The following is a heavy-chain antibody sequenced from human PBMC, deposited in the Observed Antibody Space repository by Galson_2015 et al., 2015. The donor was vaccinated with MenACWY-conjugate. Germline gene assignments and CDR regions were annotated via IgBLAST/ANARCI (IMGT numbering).Heavy chain of an antibody. J-gene: IGHJ6*02. D-gene: IGHD1-7*01. CDR3: ARNSGYGGLDV. CDR2: ISESGGNT. V-gene: IGHV3-23*01. Sequence: SLRLSCAASGFTFSSYAMSWVCQAPGKGLEWVSEISESGGNTNYADSVKGRFTISRDNSKNTLYLQMNSRIAEDKAVYYCARNSGYGGLDVWGQGTTVTVSS. CDR1: GFTFSSYA.